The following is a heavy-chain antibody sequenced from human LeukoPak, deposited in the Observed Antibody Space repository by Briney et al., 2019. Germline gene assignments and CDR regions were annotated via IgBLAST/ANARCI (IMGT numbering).Heavy chain of an antibody. V-gene: IGHV4-38-2*01. Sequence: SETLSLTCAVSGYSISSGYYWGWIRQPPGKGLEWIGSIYHSGNTSHNPTHNSRVTISLNTSYNQFSLISTSVTAADTAVYYCARRPSGSTAGDHRPDWYFDLWGRGTLVTVSS. CDR1: GYSISSGYY. J-gene: IGHJ2*01. CDR3: ARRPSGSTAGDHRPDWYFDL. D-gene: IGHD7-27*01. CDR2: IYHSGNT.